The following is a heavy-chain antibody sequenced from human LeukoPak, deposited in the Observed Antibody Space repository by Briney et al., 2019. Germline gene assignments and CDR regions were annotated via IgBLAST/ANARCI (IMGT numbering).Heavy chain of an antibody. V-gene: IGHV3-23*01. Sequence: PGGSLRLSCAASGFTFSSYAMSWVRQAPGKGLEWASAISGSGGSTYYADSVKGRFTISRDNSKNTLYLQMNSLRAEDTAVYYCAKAPRRQWELLRWFDPWGQGTLVTVSS. CDR1: GFTFSSYA. CDR2: ISGSGGST. J-gene: IGHJ5*02. D-gene: IGHD1-26*01. CDR3: AKAPRRQWELLRWFDP.